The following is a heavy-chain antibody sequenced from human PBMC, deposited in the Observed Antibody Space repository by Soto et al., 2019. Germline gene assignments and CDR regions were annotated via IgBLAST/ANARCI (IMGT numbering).Heavy chain of an antibody. V-gene: IGHV4-34*01. CDR1: GGSFSGYY. D-gene: IGHD3-10*01. CDR3: ARGDPHYYGSGRSRYYYYGMDV. J-gene: IGHJ6*02. CDR2: INHSGST. Sequence: QVQLQQWGAGLLMPAETLSLTCAVYGGSFSGYYWSWIRQPPGKGLEWIGEINHSGSTNYNPSLKSRVTISVDTSKNQFSLKLSSVTAADTAVYYCARGDPHYYGSGRSRYYYYGMDVWGQGTTVTVSS.